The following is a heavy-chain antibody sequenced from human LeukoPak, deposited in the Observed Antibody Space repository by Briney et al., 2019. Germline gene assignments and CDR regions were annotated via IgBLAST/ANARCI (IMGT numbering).Heavy chain of an antibody. J-gene: IGHJ4*02. V-gene: IGHV1-2*02. D-gene: IGHD3-22*01. Sequence: ASVKLSCKASGYTFTGYYMHWVRQAPGQGLEWMGWINPNSGGTNYAQKFQGRVTMTRDTSISTAYMELSRLRSDDTAVYYCARFDYDSSGYRPYYWGQGTLVTVSS. CDR2: INPNSGGT. CDR3: ARFDYDSSGYRPYY. CDR1: GYTFTGYY.